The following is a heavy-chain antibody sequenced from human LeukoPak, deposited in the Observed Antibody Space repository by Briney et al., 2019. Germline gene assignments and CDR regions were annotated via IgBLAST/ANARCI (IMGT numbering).Heavy chain of an antibody. D-gene: IGHD2-21*02. CDR3: ASAKTNCGGDCYLFDY. CDR1: GGSISGSSYY. J-gene: IGHJ4*02. Sequence: PSETLSLTCTVSGGSISGSSYYWGWIRQPPGRGLEWIGNIYYSGSTYDNPSLKSRVTISVDTSKNQFSLKLSSVTAADTAVYYCASAKTNCGGDCYLFDYWGQGTLVTVSS. V-gene: IGHV4-39*01. CDR2: IYYSGST.